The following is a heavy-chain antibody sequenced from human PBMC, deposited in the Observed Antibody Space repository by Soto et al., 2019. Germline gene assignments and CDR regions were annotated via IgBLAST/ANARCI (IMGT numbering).Heavy chain of an antibody. CDR2: IYYSGST. D-gene: IGHD1-20*01. CDR1: GGSVSSGSYY. Sequence: SETLSLTCTVSGGSVSSGSYYWSWIRQPPGKGLEWIGYIYYSGSTYYNPSLKSRLTMSVDTSKNQFSLKLSSVTAADTAVYYCARDRAKWKDYYYYGMDVWGQGTTVTVSS. V-gene: IGHV4-30-4*08. CDR3: ARDRAKWKDYYYYGMDV. J-gene: IGHJ6*02.